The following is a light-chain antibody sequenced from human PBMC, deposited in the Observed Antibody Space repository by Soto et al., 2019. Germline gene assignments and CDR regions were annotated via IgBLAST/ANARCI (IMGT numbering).Light chain of an antibody. V-gene: IGLV1-47*01. CDR1: SSNIGSNY. CDR3: GGWDDSLSGLV. J-gene: IGLJ2*01. CDR2: RNN. Sequence: QSVLTQPHSASGTPGQRVNISCSGSSSNIGSNYVYWYRQFQGTAPKLLNQRNNQRPSGVPARFSGSKSGTSASLAISGLLSEDEADYYCGGWDDSLSGLVFGVGTKLTVL.